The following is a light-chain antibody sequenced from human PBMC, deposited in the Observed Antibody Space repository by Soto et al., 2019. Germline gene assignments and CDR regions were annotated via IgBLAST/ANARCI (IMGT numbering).Light chain of an antibody. CDR1: QSVSNNY. V-gene: IGKV3-20*01. J-gene: IGKJ1*01. Sequence: LTQSPSSLSASVGDSVTLSCRASQSVSNNYLAWYQQKPGQAPRLLIYGASNRATGIPDRFSGGGSGTDFTLTISRLEPEDFAVYYCQQYGSSGTFGQGTKVDNK. CDR2: GAS. CDR3: QQYGSSGT.